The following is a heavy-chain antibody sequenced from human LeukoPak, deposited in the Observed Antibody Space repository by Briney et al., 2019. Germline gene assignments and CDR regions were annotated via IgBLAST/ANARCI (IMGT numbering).Heavy chain of an antibody. CDR3: ARVVLDHNFWSGYPNPYYYYMDV. D-gene: IGHD3-3*01. J-gene: IGHJ6*03. Sequence: SETLSLTCTVSGGSISSYYWSWIRQPAGKGLEWIGRIYTSGSTNYNPSLKSRVTMSVDTSKNQFSLKLSSVTAADTAVYYCARVVLDHNFWSGYPNPYYYYMDVWGKGTTVTVSS. CDR2: IYTSGST. CDR1: GGSISSYY. V-gene: IGHV4-4*07.